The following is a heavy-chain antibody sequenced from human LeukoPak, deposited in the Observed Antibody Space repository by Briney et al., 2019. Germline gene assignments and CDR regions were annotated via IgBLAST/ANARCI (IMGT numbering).Heavy chain of an antibody. CDR3: AREVDTAMGAFFGP. V-gene: IGHV3-53*01. J-gene: IGHJ5*02. CDR1: GFTVSSNY. Sequence: GGSLRLSCAASGFTVSSNYMSWVRQAPGKGLEWVSVIYSGGSTYYADSVKGRFTISRDNSKNTLYLQMNSLRAEDTAVYYCAREVDTAMGAFFGPWGQGTLVTVSS. D-gene: IGHD5-18*01. CDR2: IYSGGST.